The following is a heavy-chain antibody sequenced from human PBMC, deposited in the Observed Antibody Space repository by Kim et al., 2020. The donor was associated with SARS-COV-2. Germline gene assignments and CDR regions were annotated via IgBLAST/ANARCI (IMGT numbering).Heavy chain of an antibody. Sequence: SETLSLTCTVSGGSISSSSYYWGWIRQPPGKGLEWIGSIYYSGSTYYNPSLKSRVTISVDTSKNQFSLKLSSVTAADTAVYYCARHDPMNYYDSSGYYYVAPYYYYGMDVWGQGTTVTVSS. V-gene: IGHV4-39*01. CDR2: IYYSGST. CDR1: GGSISSSSYY. CDR3: ARHDPMNYYDSSGYYYVAPYYYYGMDV. J-gene: IGHJ6*02. D-gene: IGHD3-22*01.